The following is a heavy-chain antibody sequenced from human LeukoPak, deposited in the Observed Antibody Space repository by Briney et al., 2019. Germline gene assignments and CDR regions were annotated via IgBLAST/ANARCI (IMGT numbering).Heavy chain of an antibody. D-gene: IGHD3-10*01. J-gene: IGHJ4*02. CDR2: IIHSGST. V-gene: IGHV4-34*12. Sequence: PSETLSLTCAVHGGSFSDYYWNWIRQPPGKGLEWIGEIIHSGSTKYNPSLKSRVTISVDTSKNQFSLNLNSVTAADTAVYYCAREDHNSGSYYFDYWGQGALVTVSS. CDR1: GGSFSDYY. CDR3: AREDHNSGSYYFDY.